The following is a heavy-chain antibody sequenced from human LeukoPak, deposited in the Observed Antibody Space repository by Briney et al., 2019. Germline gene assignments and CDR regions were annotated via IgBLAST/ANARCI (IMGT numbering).Heavy chain of an antibody. CDR1: GFTFSSYS. V-gene: IGHV3-48*01. CDR2: ISSSSSTI. Sequence: GGSLRLSCAASGFTFSSYSMNWVRQAPGKGLEWVSYISSSSSTIYYADSVKGRFTISRDNAKNSLYLQMNSLRAEDTAVYYCARDPPYDFWSGYHHDAFDIWGQGTMVTVSS. CDR3: ARDPPYDFWSGYHHDAFDI. D-gene: IGHD3-3*01. J-gene: IGHJ3*02.